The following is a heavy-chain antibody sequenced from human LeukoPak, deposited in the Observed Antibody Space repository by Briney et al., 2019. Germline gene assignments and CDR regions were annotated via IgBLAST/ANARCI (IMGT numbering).Heavy chain of an antibody. D-gene: IGHD3-10*01. Sequence: GGSLILSCSASGFTFSNHGMNWVRQAPGKGLDWASFISPSGDITYYADSVKGRFTISRDNSKNTLYLEVISLTAEDTAVYYCAKDDAWLRFGEWSQGTLVTVSS. CDR3: AKDDAWLRFGE. CDR2: ISPSGDIT. J-gene: IGHJ4*02. CDR1: GFTFSNHG. V-gene: IGHV3-23*01.